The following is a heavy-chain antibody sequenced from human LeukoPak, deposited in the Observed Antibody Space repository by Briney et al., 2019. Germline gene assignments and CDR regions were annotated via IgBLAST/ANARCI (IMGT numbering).Heavy chain of an antibody. CDR2: IKQDGSEK. Sequence: GGSLRLSCAASGFTFSSYWMSWVRQAPGKGLEWVANIKQDGSEKYYVDSVKGRFTISRGNAKNSLYLQMNSLRAEDTAVYCCAKSSSSWYPNESDYWGQGTLVTVSS. V-gene: IGHV3-7*01. D-gene: IGHD6-13*01. J-gene: IGHJ4*02. CDR1: GFTFSSYW. CDR3: AKSSSSWYPNESDY.